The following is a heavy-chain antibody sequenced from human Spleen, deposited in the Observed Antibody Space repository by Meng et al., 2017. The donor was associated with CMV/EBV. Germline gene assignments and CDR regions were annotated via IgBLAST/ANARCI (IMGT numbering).Heavy chain of an antibody. J-gene: IGHJ4*02. CDR3: ARDDRNATHFFDF. CDR1: GFAFSLYN. CDR2: ISATSSYT. V-gene: IGHV3-21*04. D-gene: IGHD2-2*01. Sequence: GESLKISCVGSGFAFSLYNMNWVRQTPGKGLDWVSHISATSSYTQDDGSVKGRFFISRDNAKNTLYLQMTDVRPEDAGIYYCARDDRNATHFFDFWGLGTRVTVSS.